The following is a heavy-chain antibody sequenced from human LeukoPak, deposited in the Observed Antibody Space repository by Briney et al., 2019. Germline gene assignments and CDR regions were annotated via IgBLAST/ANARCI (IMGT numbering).Heavy chain of an antibody. CDR2: ISNGGVTT. CDR3: ARAGNNWNGNCFDN. V-gene: IGHV3-23*01. CDR1: GFTFGSYA. Sequence: PGGSLRLSCAASGFTFGSYAMSWVRQTPGKSLEWVSIISNGGVTTYYADSVKGRFSISRDKSKNTLYLQMNSLRAEDTAVYYCARAGNNWNGNCFDNWGQGILVTVSS. D-gene: IGHD1-20*01. J-gene: IGHJ4*02.